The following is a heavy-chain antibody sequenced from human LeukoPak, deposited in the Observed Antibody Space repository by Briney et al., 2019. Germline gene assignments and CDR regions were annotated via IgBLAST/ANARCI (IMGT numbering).Heavy chain of an antibody. V-gene: IGHV4-39*01. J-gene: IGHJ3*02. CDR2: IYYSGST. CDR3: ASAVGITGAPLDAFDI. D-gene: IGHD1-20*01. Sequence: SETLSLTCTVSGGSVSSSNYYWGWIRQPPGKGLEWIGSIYYSGSTYYNPSLRSRVTISVDTSKHQFSLKLNSVTAADTAVYYCASAVGITGAPLDAFDIWGQGTMVTVSS. CDR1: GGSVSSSNYY.